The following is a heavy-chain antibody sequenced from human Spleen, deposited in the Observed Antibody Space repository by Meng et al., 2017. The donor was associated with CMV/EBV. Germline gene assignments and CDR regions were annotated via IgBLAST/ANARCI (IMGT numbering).Heavy chain of an antibody. CDR3: ARSRLQSFDY. CDR2: IRYDGSNK. D-gene: IGHD2-21*01. V-gene: IGHV3-30*02. J-gene: IGHJ4*02. CDR1: GFTFSSYG. Sequence: GESLKISCAASGFTFSSYGMHWVRQAPGKGLEWVAFIRYDGSNKYYADSVKGRFTISRDNSKTTLYLQMNSLRGEDTAVYYCARSRLQSFDYWGQGTLVTVSS.